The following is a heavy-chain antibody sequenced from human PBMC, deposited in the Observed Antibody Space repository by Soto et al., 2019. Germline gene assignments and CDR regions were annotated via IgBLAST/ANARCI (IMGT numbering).Heavy chain of an antibody. D-gene: IGHD2-15*01. Sequence: SETLSLTCTVSGGSISSGGYYWSWIRQHPGKGLEWIGYIYYSGSTYYNPSLKSRVTISVDTSKNQFSLKLSSVTAADTAVYYCARSDCSGGSCYSFYYYGMDVWGQGTTVTVSS. V-gene: IGHV4-31*03. CDR2: IYYSGST. CDR1: GGSISSGGYY. J-gene: IGHJ6*02. CDR3: ARSDCSGGSCYSFYYYGMDV.